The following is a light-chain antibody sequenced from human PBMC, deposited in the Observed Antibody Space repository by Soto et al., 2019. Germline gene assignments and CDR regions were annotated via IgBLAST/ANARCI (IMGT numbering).Light chain of an antibody. CDR2: DVS. V-gene: IGLV2-14*01. CDR1: SSDVGGYNY. CDR3: SSYTSSSIFDV. Sequence: QSVLTQPASVSGSPGQSITISCTGTSSDVGGYNYVSWYQQHPGKAPKLMIYDVSNRPSGVSNRFSGSKSSNTASLTISGLQAEDEADYYCSSYTSSSIFDVFGTGTKLTVL. J-gene: IGLJ1*01.